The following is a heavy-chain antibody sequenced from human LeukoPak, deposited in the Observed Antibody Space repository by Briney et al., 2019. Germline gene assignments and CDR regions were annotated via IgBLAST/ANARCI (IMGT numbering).Heavy chain of an antibody. V-gene: IGHV3-21*01. J-gene: IGHJ4*02. D-gene: IGHD3-22*01. CDR3: ARNTYYYDSSGYGGMGY. CDR2: ISSSSSYI. Sequence: PGGSLRLSCAASGFTFSSYSMNWVRQAPGKGLEWVSSISSSSSYIYYADSVKGRFTISRDNAKNSLYLQMNSLRAEDTAVYYCARNTYYYDSSGYGGMGYWGQGTLVTVSS. CDR1: GFTFSSYS.